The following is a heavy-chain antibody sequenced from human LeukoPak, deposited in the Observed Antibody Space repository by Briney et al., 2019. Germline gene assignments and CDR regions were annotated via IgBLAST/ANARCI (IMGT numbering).Heavy chain of an antibody. CDR3: AGEFPKGSLDY. CDR2: LSYDGGKK. CDR1: GFTFNSYA. J-gene: IGHJ4*02. V-gene: IGHV3-30*01. Sequence: HAGRSLRLSCAASGFTFNSYAMHWVRQAPGKGLEWVALLSYDGGKKYYADSVKGRFTISRDNSKNTLYLQMDSLRAEDTAVYYCAGEFPKGSLDYWGQGTLATVSS.